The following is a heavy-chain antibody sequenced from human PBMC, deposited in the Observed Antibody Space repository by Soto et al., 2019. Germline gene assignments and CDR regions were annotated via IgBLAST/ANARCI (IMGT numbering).Heavy chain of an antibody. J-gene: IGHJ6*02. D-gene: IGHD6-13*01. CDR2: ISYDGSNK. V-gene: IGHV3-30-3*01. CDR3: ARAIYSSSPNYYYGMDV. CDR1: GFTFSSYA. Sequence: GGSLRLSCAASGFTFSSYAMHWVRQAPGKGLEWVAVISYDGSNKYYADSVKGRFTISRDNSKNTLYLQMNSLRAEDTAVYYCARAIYSSSPNYYYGMDVWGQGTTVTVSS.